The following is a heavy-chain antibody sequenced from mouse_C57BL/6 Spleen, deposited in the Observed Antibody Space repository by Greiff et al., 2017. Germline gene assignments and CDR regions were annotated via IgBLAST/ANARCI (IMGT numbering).Heavy chain of an antibody. V-gene: IGHV1-55*01. Sequence: QVHVKQPGAELVKPGASVKMSCKASGYTFTSYWITWVKQRPGQGLEWIGDIYPGSGSTNYNEKFKSKATLTVDTSSSTAYMQLSSLTSEDSAVYYCARSTVAVDYWGQGTTLTVSS. CDR2: IYPGSGST. CDR1: GYTFTSYW. J-gene: IGHJ2*01. D-gene: IGHD1-1*01. CDR3: ARSTVAVDY.